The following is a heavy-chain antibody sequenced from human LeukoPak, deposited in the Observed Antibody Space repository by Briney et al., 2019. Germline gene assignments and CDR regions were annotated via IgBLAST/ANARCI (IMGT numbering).Heavy chain of an antibody. V-gene: IGHV3-23*01. Sequence: QAGGSLRLSCAASGFTFSSYAMSWVRQAPGKGLEWVSAISGSGGSTYYADSVKGRFTISRDNSKNTLYLQMNSLRAEDTAVYYCAKQTGVNTLLRYHSLHFDYWGQGTLVTVSS. D-gene: IGHD4-17*01. CDR3: AKQTGVNTLLRYHSLHFDY. J-gene: IGHJ4*02. CDR2: ISGSGGST. CDR1: GFTFSSYA.